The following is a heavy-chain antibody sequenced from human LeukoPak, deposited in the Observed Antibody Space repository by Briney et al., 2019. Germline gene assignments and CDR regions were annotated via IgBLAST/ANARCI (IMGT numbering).Heavy chain of an antibody. D-gene: IGHD4-17*01. Sequence: ASVKVSCKASGYTFTSYYMHWVRQAPGQGLEWRGIINPSGGSTSYAQKFQGRVTMTRDTSTSTVYMELSSLRSDDTAVYYCAGLMTTVTTAVGYWGQGILVTVSS. V-gene: IGHV1-46*01. J-gene: IGHJ4*02. CDR1: GYTFTSYY. CDR3: AGLMTTVTTAVGY. CDR2: INPSGGST.